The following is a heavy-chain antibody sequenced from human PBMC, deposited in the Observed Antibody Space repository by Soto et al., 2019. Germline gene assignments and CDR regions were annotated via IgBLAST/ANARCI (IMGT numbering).Heavy chain of an antibody. CDR1: GFNFSSSA. J-gene: IGHJ5*02. V-gene: IGHV3-30-3*01. CDR3: ARASMVRGIIGWFDP. D-gene: IGHD3-10*01. CDR2: LSDDGSNR. Sequence: QVQLVESGGGVVQPGRSLRLSCAASGFNFSSSAMYWGRQAPGKGLEWMAVLSDDGSNRYYADSVRGRFTISRDNSKNTLYLQMNSLRADDTAVYYCARASMVRGIIGWFDPWGQGTLVTVSS.